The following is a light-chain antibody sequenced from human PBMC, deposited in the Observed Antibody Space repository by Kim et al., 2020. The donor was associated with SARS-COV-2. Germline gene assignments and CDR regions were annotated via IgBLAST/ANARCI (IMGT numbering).Light chain of an antibody. CDR2: DVS. CDR1: SSDVGAYNY. Sequence: GQSSTIPCTGTSSDVGAYNYVSWYQLHPGKAPELMVFDVSERPSGISNRFSGSKSGNTASLTITGLQAEDEADYYCCSYATSRSYVFGTGTKVTVL. J-gene: IGLJ1*01. V-gene: IGLV2-14*04. CDR3: CSYATSRSYV.